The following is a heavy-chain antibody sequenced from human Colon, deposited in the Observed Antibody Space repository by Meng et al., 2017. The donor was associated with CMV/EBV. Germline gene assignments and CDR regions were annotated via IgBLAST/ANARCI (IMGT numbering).Heavy chain of an antibody. CDR2: ITPDSTTK. J-gene: IGHJ2*01. CDR1: GFRFSDHF. D-gene: IGHD1-26*01. CDR3: AVQVGPTERYFDI. V-gene: IGHV3-11*01. Sequence: GESLKISCAASGFRFSDHFMHWIHHTPERGLEWLSYITPDSTTKYHADSVKGRFTVSRDNAKNLMYLQMNSLRAEDTAVYYCAVQVGPTERYFDIWGRGTLVTVSS.